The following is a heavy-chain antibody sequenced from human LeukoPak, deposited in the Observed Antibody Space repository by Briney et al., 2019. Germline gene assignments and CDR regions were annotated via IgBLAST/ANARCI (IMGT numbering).Heavy chain of an antibody. Sequence: PSETLSLTCTVSGYSISSGYYWGWIRQPPEKGLEWIGSIYHSGSTYYNPSLKSRVTISVDTSKNQFSLKLSSVTAADTAVYYCARDGLGGNWFDPWGQGTLVTVSS. CDR2: IYHSGST. D-gene: IGHD2-15*01. V-gene: IGHV4-38-2*02. CDR3: ARDGLGGNWFDP. CDR1: GYSISSGYY. J-gene: IGHJ5*02.